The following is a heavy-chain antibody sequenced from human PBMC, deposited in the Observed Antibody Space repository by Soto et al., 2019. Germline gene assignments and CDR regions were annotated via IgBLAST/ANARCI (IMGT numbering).Heavy chain of an antibody. CDR1: GGSIASSPYY. V-gene: IGHV4-39*01. J-gene: IGHJ4*02. D-gene: IGHD3-22*01. CDR3: VSHRNYIVVSSSYFDY. CDR2: IYYSGVT. Sequence: PSETLSLTCTVSGGSIASSPYYWGWIRQSPGKGLEWIESIYYSGVTHYNPSLKSRVTVSVDTSKNQFSLKLTSMTAADTAVYFCVSHRNYIVVSSSYFDYWSQGTLLTVSS.